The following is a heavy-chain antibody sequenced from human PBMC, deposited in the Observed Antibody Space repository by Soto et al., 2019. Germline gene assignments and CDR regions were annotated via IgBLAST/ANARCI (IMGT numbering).Heavy chain of an antibody. CDR2: VRSRAYGGTT. J-gene: IGHJ6*02. V-gene: IGHV3-49*05. Sequence: EVQLVESGGDLVKPGQSLRRSCTASGFTFGDYAICWFRQAPGKGLEWVGVVRSRAYGGTTDYAASVRGSFTISRDDSKSIAYLQMNTLRTEDTAVYYCARYTYTSRYSYFGMDVWGHGTTVTVSS. CDR3: ARYTYTSRYSYFGMDV. D-gene: IGHD6-13*01. CDR1: GFTFGDYA.